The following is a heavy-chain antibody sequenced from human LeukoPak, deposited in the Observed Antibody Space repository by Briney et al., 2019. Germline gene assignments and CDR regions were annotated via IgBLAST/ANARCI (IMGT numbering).Heavy chain of an antibody. V-gene: IGHV1-18*01. CDR1: GYTFTSYG. J-gene: IGHJ6*03. CDR3: ARGRAPGGRLLWFGEGYYYYYMDV. Sequence: ASVKVSCKASGYTFTSYGISWVRQAPGQGLEWMGWISAYNGNTNYAQKLQGRVTMTTDTSTSTAYMELRSLRSDDTAVYYCARGRAPGGRLLWFGEGYYYYYMDVWGKGTTVTISS. CDR2: ISAYNGNT. D-gene: IGHD3-10*01.